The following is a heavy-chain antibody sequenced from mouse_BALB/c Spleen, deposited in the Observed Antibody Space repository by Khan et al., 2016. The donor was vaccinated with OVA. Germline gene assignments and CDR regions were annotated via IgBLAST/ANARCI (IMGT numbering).Heavy chain of an antibody. D-gene: IGHD2-10*01. CDR3: ARQPYYHYYVMDY. CDR2: IWSDGST. Sequence: QVQLKESGPGLVAPSQSLSITCTISGFSLSSYGIHWVRQPPGQGLEWLVVIWSDGSTTYNSTLKSRLSITKDNSKSQVFLKMNSLQTDDTAICYGARQPYYHYYVMDYWGQGTSSTVSS. J-gene: IGHJ4*01. V-gene: IGHV2-6-1*01. CDR1: GFSLSSYG.